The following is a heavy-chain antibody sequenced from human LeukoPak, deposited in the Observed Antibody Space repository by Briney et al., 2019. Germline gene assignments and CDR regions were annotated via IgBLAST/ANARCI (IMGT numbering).Heavy chain of an antibody. J-gene: IGHJ4*02. D-gene: IGHD3-22*01. Sequence: GGSLRLSCAASGFTFSDFYMSWVRQAPGKGLEWLSYISSSSSNANYADSVKGRFTISRDNAKNSLYLQLNSLRAEDTAVYYCARAPWDSSGYYDHDYWGQGTLVTVSS. CDR1: GFTFSDFY. CDR2: ISSSSSNA. CDR3: ARAPWDSSGYYDHDY. V-gene: IGHV3-11*05.